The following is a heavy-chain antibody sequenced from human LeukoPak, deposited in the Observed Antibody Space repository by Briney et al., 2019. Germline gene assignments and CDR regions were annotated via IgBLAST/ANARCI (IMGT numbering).Heavy chain of an antibody. J-gene: IGHJ5*02. D-gene: IGHD5/OR15-5a*01. Sequence: GGSLRLSCAASGFTFSSYAMSWVRQAPGKGLEWVSAISGSGGSTYYADSVKGRFTISRDNSKNTLYLQMNSLRAEDTAVYYCANSGDIVSRNWFDPWGQGTLVTVSS. CDR3: ANSGDIVSRNWFDP. V-gene: IGHV3-23*01. CDR1: GFTFSSYA. CDR2: ISGSGGST.